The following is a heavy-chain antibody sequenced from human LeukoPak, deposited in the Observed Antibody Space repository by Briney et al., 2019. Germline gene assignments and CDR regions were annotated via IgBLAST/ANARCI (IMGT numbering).Heavy chain of an antibody. V-gene: IGHV3-23*01. CDR3: ARDHYGSGSYYFDY. J-gene: IGHJ4*02. D-gene: IGHD3-10*01. Sequence: GGSLRLSCAASGFTFSSYAMSWVRQTPGKGLEWVSGISGSGSSPYYANSVKGRFTISRDNSKSTLYLQMNSLRAEDTAVYYCARDHYGSGSYYFDYWGQGTLVTVSS. CDR2: ISGSGSSP. CDR1: GFTFSSYA.